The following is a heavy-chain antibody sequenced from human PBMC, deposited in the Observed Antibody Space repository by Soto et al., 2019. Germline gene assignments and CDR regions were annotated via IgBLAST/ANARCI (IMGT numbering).Heavy chain of an antibody. CDR1: GGSISSYY. Sequence: PSETLSLTCTVSGGSISSYYWSWIRQPPGKGLEWIRYIYYSGSTNYNPSLKSRVTISVDTSKNQFSLKLSSVTAADTAVYYFARLEYSSPPADLFDASGQGALDTVSS. D-gene: IGHD6-6*01. CDR2: IYYSGST. CDR3: ARLEYSSPPADLFDA. J-gene: IGHJ5*02. V-gene: IGHV4-59*08.